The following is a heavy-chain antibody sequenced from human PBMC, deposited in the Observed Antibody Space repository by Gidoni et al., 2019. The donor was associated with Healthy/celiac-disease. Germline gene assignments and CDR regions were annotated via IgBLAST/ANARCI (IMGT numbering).Heavy chain of an antibody. CDR2: ISYDGSNK. J-gene: IGHJ4*02. Sequence: QVQLVEAGGGVVQPGRSLRLSCAASGFPFRSYAMHWVRQAPGKGLEWVAVISYDGSNKDYADSVKGRFTISRDNSKNTLYLQMNSLRAEDTAVYYCAREAVAGTAFDYWGQGTLVTVSS. V-gene: IGHV3-30-3*01. D-gene: IGHD6-19*01. CDR3: AREAVAGTAFDY. CDR1: GFPFRSYA.